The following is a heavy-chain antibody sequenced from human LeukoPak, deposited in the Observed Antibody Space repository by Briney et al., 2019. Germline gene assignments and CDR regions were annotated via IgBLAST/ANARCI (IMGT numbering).Heavy chain of an antibody. CDR2: VSPTSGNT. CDR3: ARVLARGRGALKERLLYNNVCYDMDV. Sequence: GASVRVSCKASGYTFNMYDINWVRQTTGQGLEWMGWVSPTSGNTHYAQNFQGRVTMTWNSSITTAYMELSSLRSEDTSVFYCARVLARGRGALKERLLYNNVCYDMDVWGQGTTVTVSS. D-gene: IGHD1-26*01. J-gene: IGHJ6*02. CDR1: GYTFNMYD. V-gene: IGHV1-8*01.